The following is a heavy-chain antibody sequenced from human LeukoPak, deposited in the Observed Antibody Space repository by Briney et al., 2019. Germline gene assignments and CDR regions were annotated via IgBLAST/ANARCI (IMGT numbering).Heavy chain of an antibody. J-gene: IGHJ4*02. CDR3: ARDPIYYDSSGYYLACDY. V-gene: IGHV3-21*01. CDR1: GFTFSSYA. Sequence: GGSLRLSCAASGFTFSSYAMSWVRQAPGKGLEWVSSISSSSSYIYYADSVKGRFTISRDNAKNSLYLQMNSLRAEDTAVYYCARDPIYYDSSGYYLACDYWGQGTLVTVSS. CDR2: ISSSSSYI. D-gene: IGHD3-22*01.